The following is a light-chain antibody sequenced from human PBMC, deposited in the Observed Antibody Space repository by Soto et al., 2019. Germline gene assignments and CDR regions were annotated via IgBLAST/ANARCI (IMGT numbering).Light chain of an antibody. CDR1: QDVSTW. Sequence: DIRMTQSPSSVSASVGDRVTITCRASQDVSTWLAWYQLTPGKAPKLLIYAAFILESGVPSGFSGSGSGTDFTLTISSLQPEDSATYYCHQAKSFPFTFGGGTKVEIK. V-gene: IGKV1-12*01. CDR3: HQAKSFPFT. CDR2: AAF. J-gene: IGKJ4*01.